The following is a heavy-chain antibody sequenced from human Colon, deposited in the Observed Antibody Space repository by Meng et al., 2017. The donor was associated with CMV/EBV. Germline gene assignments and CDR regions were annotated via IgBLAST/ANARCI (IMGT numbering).Heavy chain of an antibody. CDR3: ARDNPILAPG. D-gene: IGHD2-15*01. CDR2: FYYSGNT. CDR1: GGSISSSSYY. V-gene: IGHV4-39*07. J-gene: IGHJ4*02. Sequence: SETLSLTCTVSGGSISSSSYYWGWIRQPPGKGLEWIGSFYYSGNTYYNPSLESRVTISIDLSKNQFSLKLKNLTAADTAVYYCARDNPILAPGWGQGTLVTVSS.